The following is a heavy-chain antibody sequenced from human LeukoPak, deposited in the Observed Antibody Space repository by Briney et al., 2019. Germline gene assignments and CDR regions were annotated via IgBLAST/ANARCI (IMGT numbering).Heavy chain of an antibody. CDR3: ARGTPEYCSGGSCYYPPSFYYYMDV. V-gene: IGHV4-34*01. CDR1: GGSFSGYY. D-gene: IGHD2-15*01. J-gene: IGHJ6*03. Sequence: SETLSLTCAVYGGSFSGYYWSWIRQPPGKGLEWIGEINHSGSTNYNPSLKSRVTISVDTSKNQFSLKMSSVTAADTAVYYCARGTPEYCSGGSCYYPPSFYYYMDVWGKGTTVTVSS. CDR2: INHSGST.